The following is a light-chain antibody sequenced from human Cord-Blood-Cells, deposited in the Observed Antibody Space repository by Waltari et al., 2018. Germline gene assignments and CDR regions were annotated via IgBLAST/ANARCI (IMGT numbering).Light chain of an antibody. CDR2: EVS. V-gene: IGLV2-14*01. CDR1: SSDVDGYNY. Sequence: QSALTQPASASGSPGQSIPISCTGTSSDVDGYNYVSWYQQHPGKAPKLMIYEVSNRPSGVSNRFAGSKSGNTASLTISGLQAEDEADYYCSSYTSSSTVFGGGTKLTVL. CDR3: SSYTSSSTV. J-gene: IGLJ3*02.